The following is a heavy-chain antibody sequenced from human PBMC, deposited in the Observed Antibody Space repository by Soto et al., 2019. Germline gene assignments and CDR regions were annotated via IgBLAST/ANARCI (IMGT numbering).Heavy chain of an antibody. D-gene: IGHD6-13*01. Sequence: SETLSLTCTVSGGSISSYYWSWIRQPPGKGLEWIGYIYYSGSTNYNPSLKSRVTISVDTSKNQFSLKLSSVTAADTAVYYCARTLQGSSSGLDYYYYYYYMDVWGKGTTVTVSS. J-gene: IGHJ6*03. V-gene: IGHV4-59*08. CDR3: ARTLQGSSSGLDYYYYYYYMDV. CDR2: IYYSGST. CDR1: GGSISSYY.